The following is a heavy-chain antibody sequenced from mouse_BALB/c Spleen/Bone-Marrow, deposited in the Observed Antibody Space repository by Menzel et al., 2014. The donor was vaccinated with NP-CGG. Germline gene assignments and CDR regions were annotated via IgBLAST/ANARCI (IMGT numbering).Heavy chain of an antibody. D-gene: IGHD1-1*01. J-gene: IGHJ3*01. CDR1: GFNIKDTY. CDR3: AMYYYGSSLFAY. V-gene: IGHV14-3*02. Sequence: VQLQQSGAELVKPGASVKLSCTASGFNIKDTYMHWVKQRPEQGLEWIGRIDPANGNTKYDPKFQGKATITADTSSNTAYLQLSSLTSEDTAVYYCAMYYYGSSLFAYWGQATLVTVSA. CDR2: IDPANGNT.